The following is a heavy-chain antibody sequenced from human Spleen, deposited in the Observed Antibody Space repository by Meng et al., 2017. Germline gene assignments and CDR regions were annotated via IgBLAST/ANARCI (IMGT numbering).Heavy chain of an antibody. Sequence: SETLSLTCTVSGDSISDYFWSWIRQPPGKGLEWIGEINHSGSTNYNPSLKSRVTISVDTSKNQFSLKLSSVTAADTAVYYCARVGTGDYGMDVWGQGTAVTVSS. J-gene: IGHJ6*02. CDR1: GDSISDYF. CDR2: INHSGST. D-gene: IGHD7-27*01. V-gene: IGHV4-34*01. CDR3: ARVGTGDYGMDV.